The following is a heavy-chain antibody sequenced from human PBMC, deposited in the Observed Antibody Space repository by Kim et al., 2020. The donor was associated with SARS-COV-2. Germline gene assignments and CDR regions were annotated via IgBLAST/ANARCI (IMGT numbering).Heavy chain of an antibody. J-gene: IGHJ4*02. Sequence: SVKVSCKASGGTFSSYAISWVRQAPGQGLEWMGGIIPIFGTANYAQKFQGRVTITADESTSTAYMELSSLRSEDTAVYYCARDVVPFDSGYDYLTQFDYWGQGTLVTVSS. D-gene: IGHD5-12*01. CDR2: IIPIFGTA. V-gene: IGHV1-69*13. CDR3: ARDVVPFDSGYDYLTQFDY. CDR1: GGTFSSYA.